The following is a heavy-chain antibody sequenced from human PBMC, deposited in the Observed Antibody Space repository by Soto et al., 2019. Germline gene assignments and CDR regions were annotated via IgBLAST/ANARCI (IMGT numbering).Heavy chain of an antibody. D-gene: IGHD6-13*01. J-gene: IGHJ5*01. CDR1: GGSISTGVWY. V-gene: IGHV4-31*03. CDR2: IYYRGTT. Sequence: QVQLQESGPGLVKPSQTLSLTCSVSGGSISTGVWYWSWVREHPGKGLEWIGDIYYRGTTSSNPSLGSRVTISRDTSKNQVSLKVNSVTAADTAVYYCARVSAGGTRWFDSWGQGIRVTVSS. CDR3: ARVSAGGTRWFDS.